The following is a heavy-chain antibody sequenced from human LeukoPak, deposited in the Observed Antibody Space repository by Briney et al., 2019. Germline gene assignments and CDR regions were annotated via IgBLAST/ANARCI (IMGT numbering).Heavy chain of an antibody. CDR1: GFTFSSYA. J-gene: IGHJ4*02. CDR2: ISGSGGST. CDR3: ARLTGYLPYYFDY. V-gene: IGHV3-23*01. D-gene: IGHD3-9*01. Sequence: GGSLRLSCAASGFTFSSYAMSWVRQAPGKGLEWVSAISGSGGSTYYADSVKGRFTISRDNSKNTLYLQMNSLRAEDTAVYYCARLTGYLPYYFDYWGQGTLVTVSS.